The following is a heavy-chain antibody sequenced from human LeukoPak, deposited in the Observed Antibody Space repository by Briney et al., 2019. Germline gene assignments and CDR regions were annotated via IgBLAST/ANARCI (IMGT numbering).Heavy chain of an antibody. J-gene: IGHJ6*02. V-gene: IGHV3-43*01. CDR2: ISCDGGST. CDR3: AKDILYDILTGYYPSYGMDV. CDR1: GFTFDDYS. Sequence: GGALILSCAASGFTFDDYSMHWFRQAPGKGLEWVSLISCDGGSTYYSDSVKGRLTISTDNSKNSLYLQMNSSRNEATALYYCAKDILYDILTGYYPSYGMDVWGQGTTVTVSS. D-gene: IGHD3-9*01.